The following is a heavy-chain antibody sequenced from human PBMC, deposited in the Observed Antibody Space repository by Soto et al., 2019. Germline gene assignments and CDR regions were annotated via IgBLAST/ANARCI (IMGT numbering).Heavy chain of an antibody. CDR2: ISGSGGIT. Sequence: GGSLRLSCAASGLTFSSYAMSWVRQAPGKGLEWVSGISGSGGITYYADSVKGRFTISRDNSKNTLYLQLNSLRAEDTAVYYCAQSKVGATSNYFDYWGQGTLVTVSS. CDR1: GLTFSSYA. J-gene: IGHJ4*02. V-gene: IGHV3-23*01. CDR3: AQSKVGATSNYFDY. D-gene: IGHD1-26*01.